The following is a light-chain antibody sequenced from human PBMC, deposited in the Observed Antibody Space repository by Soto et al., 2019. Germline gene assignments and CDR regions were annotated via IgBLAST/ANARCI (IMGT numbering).Light chain of an antibody. J-gene: IGKJ4*01. CDR1: QSIGAS. V-gene: IGKV1-5*03. CDR3: QQYNSSPLT. CDR2: KAS. Sequence: DNQMTQSPSTLYASVGDRVTITCRASQSIGASLAWFQQKPGKAPNLLIDKASSLESGVPSRFSGSGSGTEFTLTISTLQPDDFATYDCQQYNSSPLTFGGGTKVEIK.